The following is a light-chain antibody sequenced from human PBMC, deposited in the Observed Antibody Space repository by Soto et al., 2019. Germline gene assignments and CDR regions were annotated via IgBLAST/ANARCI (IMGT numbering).Light chain of an antibody. CDR2: GAS. CDR3: QQYGSSPRT. CDR1: RSVSTSS. J-gene: IGKJ1*01. V-gene: IGKV3-20*01. Sequence: EIVLTQSPATLSLSPGARATLSCRASRSVSTSSLAWYQQKGGQAPRLLIHGASSRATGIPDRFSGSGSGTDFTLTISRLEPEDFAVYYCQQYGSSPRTFGQGTKVDI.